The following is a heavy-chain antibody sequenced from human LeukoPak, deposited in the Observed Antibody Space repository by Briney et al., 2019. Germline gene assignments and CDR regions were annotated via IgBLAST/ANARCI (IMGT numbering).Heavy chain of an antibody. J-gene: IGHJ4*02. D-gene: IGHD6-19*01. V-gene: IGHV4-34*01. Sequence: GSLRLSCVVSGFTFSNYPMSWIRQPPGKGLEWIGEINHSGSTNYNPSLKSRVTISVDTSKNQFSLKLSSVTAADTAVYYCARARGYSSGWYERLTLDYWGQGTLVTVSS. CDR3: ARARGYSSGWYERLTLDY. CDR1: GFTFSNYP. CDR2: INHSGST.